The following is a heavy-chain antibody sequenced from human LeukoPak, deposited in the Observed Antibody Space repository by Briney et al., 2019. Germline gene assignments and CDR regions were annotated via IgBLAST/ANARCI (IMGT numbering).Heavy chain of an antibody. CDR2: IDNDGSGT. CDR3: ARGPTLFDY. Sequence: PGGSLRLSCAASGFTFSGYWMLWVRQAPGKGPVWVSRIDNDGSGTTYADFVRGRFTISRDNAKNSLYLQMNSLRAEDTAVYYCARGPTLFDYWGQGTLVTVSS. V-gene: IGHV3-74*01. J-gene: IGHJ4*02. CDR1: GFTFSGYW.